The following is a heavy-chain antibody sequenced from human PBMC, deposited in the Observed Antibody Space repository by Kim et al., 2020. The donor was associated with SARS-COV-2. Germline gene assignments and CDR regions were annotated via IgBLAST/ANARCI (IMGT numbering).Heavy chain of an antibody. Sequence: GGSLRLSCAASGFTFSSYSMNWVRQAPGKGLEWVSSISSSSSYIYYADSVKGRFTISRDNAKNSLYLQMNSLRAEDTAVYYCARDRWNYGGGGMDVWGQGTTVTVSS. V-gene: IGHV3-21*01. J-gene: IGHJ6*02. D-gene: IGHD1-7*01. CDR3: ARDRWNYGGGGMDV. CDR1: GFTFSSYS. CDR2: ISSSSSYI.